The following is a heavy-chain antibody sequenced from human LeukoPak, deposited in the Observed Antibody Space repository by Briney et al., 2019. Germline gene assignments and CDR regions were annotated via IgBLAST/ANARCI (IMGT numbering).Heavy chain of an antibody. CDR2: IIPIFGIA. V-gene: IGHV1-69*04. D-gene: IGHD1-26*01. J-gene: IGHJ4*02. CDR1: GYTFTSYY. CDR3: ARDLTEGELPFDY. Sequence: ASVKVSCKASGYTFTSYYMHWVRQAPGQGLEWMGRIIPIFGIANYAQKFQGRVTITADKSTSTAYMELSSLRSEDTAVYYCARDLTEGELPFDYWGQGTLVTVSS.